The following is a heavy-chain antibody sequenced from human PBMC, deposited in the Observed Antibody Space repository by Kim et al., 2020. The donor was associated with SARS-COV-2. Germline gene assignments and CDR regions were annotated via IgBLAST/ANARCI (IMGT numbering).Heavy chain of an antibody. J-gene: IGHJ3*02. CDR1: GFTFSSYS. CDR3: ARARYSGDDPADAIDI. V-gene: IGHV3-21*01. CDR2: ISSSSSYI. Sequence: GGSLRLSCAASGFTFSSYSMNWVRQAPGKGLEWVSSISSSSSYIHYADSVKGRLTISRDNAMNSLYLQMNSLRAEDTAVYYWARARYSGDDPADAIDIWGQGTMVTVSS. D-gene: IGHD5-12*01.